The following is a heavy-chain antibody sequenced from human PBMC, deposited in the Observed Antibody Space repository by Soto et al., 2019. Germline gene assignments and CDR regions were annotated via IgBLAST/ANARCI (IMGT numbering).Heavy chain of an antibody. Sequence: GASVKVSCKASGYTFTSYYMHWVRQAPGQGLEWMGIINPSGGSTSYAQKFQGRVTMTRDTSTSTVYMELSSLRSEDTAVYYCARDYYGGNSPDYYFDYWGQGTLVTVSS. CDR1: GYTFTSYY. CDR3: ARDYYGGNSPDYYFDY. V-gene: IGHV1-46*01. CDR2: INPSGGST. J-gene: IGHJ4*02. D-gene: IGHD2-21*02.